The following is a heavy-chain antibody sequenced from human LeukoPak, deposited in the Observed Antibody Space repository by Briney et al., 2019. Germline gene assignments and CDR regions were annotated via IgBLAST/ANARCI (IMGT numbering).Heavy chain of an antibody. J-gene: IGHJ4*02. CDR3: ARAWGSL. CDR2: IYYSGST. V-gene: IGHV4-59*08. CDR1: GGSISSYY. D-gene: IGHD2-15*01. Sequence: KASETLSLTCTVSGGSISSYYWSWIRQPPGRGLEWIGYIYYSGSTNYNPSLKSRVTISVDTSKNQFSLKLSSVTAADTAVYYCARAWGSLWGQGTLVTVSS.